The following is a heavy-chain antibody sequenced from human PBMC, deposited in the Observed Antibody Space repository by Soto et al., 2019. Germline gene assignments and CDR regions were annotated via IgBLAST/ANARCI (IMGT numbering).Heavy chain of an antibody. J-gene: IGHJ3*02. CDR2: ISSSSSYI. CDR1: GFTFISYS. CDR3: ARDGDYYDSSGYWSPHAFDI. V-gene: IGHV3-21*01. Sequence: WGSLRLSCAASGFTFISYSINLFRHAPFKWLEWVSSISSSSSYIYYADSVKGRFTISRDNAKNSLYLQMNSLRAEDTAVYYCARDGDYYDSSGYWSPHAFDIWGQGTMVTVSS. D-gene: IGHD3-22*01.